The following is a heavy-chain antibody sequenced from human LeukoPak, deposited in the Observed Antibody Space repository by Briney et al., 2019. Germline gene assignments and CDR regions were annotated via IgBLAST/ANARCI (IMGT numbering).Heavy chain of an antibody. Sequence: SVTVSCKASGGTFSSYAISWVRQAPGQGLEWMGGIIPIFGTANYAQKFQGRVTITADESTSTAYMELSSLRSEDTAVYYCARDSSSWYVFDYWGQGTLVTVSS. CDR3: ARDSSSWYVFDY. CDR1: GGTFSSYA. CDR2: IIPIFGTA. V-gene: IGHV1-69*13. J-gene: IGHJ4*02. D-gene: IGHD6-13*01.